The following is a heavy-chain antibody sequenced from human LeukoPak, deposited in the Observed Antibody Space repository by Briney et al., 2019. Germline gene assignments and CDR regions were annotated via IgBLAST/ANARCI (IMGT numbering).Heavy chain of an antibody. J-gene: IGHJ4*02. V-gene: IGHV3-23*01. CDR3: ATRSYGSGSYSPC. CDR1: GFTFSSYA. Sequence: GGSLRLSCAASGFTFSSYAMSWVRQAPGKGLEWVSAISGSGGSTYYADSVKGRFTISRDNSKNTLYLQMNSLRAEDTAVYYCATRSYGSGSYSPCWGQGTLVTVSS. CDR2: ISGSGGST. D-gene: IGHD3-10*01.